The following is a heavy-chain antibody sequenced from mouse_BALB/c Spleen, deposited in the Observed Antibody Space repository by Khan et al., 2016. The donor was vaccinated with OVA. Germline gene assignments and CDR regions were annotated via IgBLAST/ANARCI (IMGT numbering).Heavy chain of an antibody. J-gene: IGHJ3*01. Sequence: EVQLVETGGGLVQPKGSLKLSCAASGFTFNTNAMNWVRQAPGKGLEWVARIRSKSNNYATYYADSVKDRFTISRDDSPSMLYLQMNNLKTEDTAMYYCVSSTRFAYWGQGTLVTVSA. CDR3: VSSTRFAY. D-gene: IGHD2-1*01. V-gene: IGHV10S3*01. CDR2: IRSKSNNYAT. CDR1: GFTFNTNA.